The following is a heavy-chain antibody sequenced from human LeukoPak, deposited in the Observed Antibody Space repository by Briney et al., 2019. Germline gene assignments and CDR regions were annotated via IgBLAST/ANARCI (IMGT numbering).Heavy chain of an antibody. D-gene: IGHD3-10*01. V-gene: IGHV3-23*01. J-gene: IGHJ3*02. CDR3: ARPFHFGGGPFHI. Sequence: GGSLRLSCAASGFTFSSYDMNWVRQAPGKGLEWVSVINVGGTTVYYADSVKGQFTISRDNSKNTLYLQIISLRAEDTAIYYCARPFHFGGGPFHIWGQGTMVTVSS. CDR2: INVGGTTV. CDR1: GFTFSSYD.